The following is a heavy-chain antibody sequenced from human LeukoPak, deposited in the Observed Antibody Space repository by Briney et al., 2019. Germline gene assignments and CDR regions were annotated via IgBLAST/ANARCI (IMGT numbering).Heavy chain of an antibody. Sequence: SGESLKISCKGSGYSFTSYWIGWVRQMPGKGLEWMGIIYPGDSDTRYSPSFQGQVTISADKSISTAYLQWSSLKASDTAMYYCARGVVVVPSAMCCNWFDPWGQGTLVTVSS. CDR1: GYSFTSYW. J-gene: IGHJ5*02. CDR2: IYPGDSDT. CDR3: ARGVVVVPSAMCCNWFDP. D-gene: IGHD2-2*01. V-gene: IGHV5-51*01.